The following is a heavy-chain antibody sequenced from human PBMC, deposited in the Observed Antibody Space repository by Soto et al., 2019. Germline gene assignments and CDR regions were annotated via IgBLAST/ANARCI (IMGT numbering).Heavy chain of an antibody. CDR2: IYYSGST. J-gene: IGHJ6*02. CDR3: ARDNYGGNSGAYYYYGMDV. Sequence: TLSLTCTVSGGSISSGCYYWSWIRQHPGKGLEWIGYIYYSGSTYYNPSLKSRVTISVDTSKNQFSLKLSSVTAADTAVYYCARDNYGGNSGAYYYYGMDVWGQGTTVTVSS. CDR1: GGSISSGCYY. V-gene: IGHV4-31*03. D-gene: IGHD4-17*01.